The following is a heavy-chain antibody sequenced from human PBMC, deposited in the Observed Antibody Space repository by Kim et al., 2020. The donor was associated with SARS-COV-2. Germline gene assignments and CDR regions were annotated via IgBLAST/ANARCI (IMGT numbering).Heavy chain of an antibody. D-gene: IGHD1-7*01. CDR1: DFTFSNSS. Sequence: GGSLRLSCAASDFTFSNSSMHWVRQASGKGLEWVGRIRSKANSYTTGYAASVKGRFTISRDDSNNTPYLQMNSLKTEDTAVYYGTPVPGTTSACEVAFA. V-gene: IGHV3-73*01. CDR3: TPVPGTTSACEVAFA. J-gene: IGHJ3*02. CDR2: IRSKANSYTT.